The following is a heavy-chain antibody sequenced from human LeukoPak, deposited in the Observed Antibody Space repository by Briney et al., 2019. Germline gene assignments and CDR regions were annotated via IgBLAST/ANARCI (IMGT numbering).Heavy chain of an antibody. D-gene: IGHD3-22*01. V-gene: IGHV2-70*11. J-gene: IGHJ4*02. CDR2: IDWDDDK. CDR1: EFSLSTSGMC. Sequence: SGPALVKPTQTLTLTCTFSEFSLSTSGMCVSWIRQPPGKALEWLARIDWDDDKYYSTSLKTRLTISKDTSKNQVVLTMTNMDPVDTATYYCARINHYYDSSGYQPPAPTIDYWGQGTLVTVSS. CDR3: ARINHYYDSSGYQPPAPTIDY.